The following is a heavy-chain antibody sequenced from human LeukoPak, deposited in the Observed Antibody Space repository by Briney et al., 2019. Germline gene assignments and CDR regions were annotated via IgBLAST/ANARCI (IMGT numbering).Heavy chain of an antibody. J-gene: IGHJ4*02. V-gene: IGHV3-74*01. CDR2: INSDGSST. Sequence: GRSLRLSCAASGSTFSSYWMHWVRQAPGKGLVWVSRINSDGSSTSYADSEKGRFTISRDNAKNTLYLQMNSLRAEDTAVYYCARVGLGYCSGGSCYLLNYWGQGTLVTVSS. CDR1: GSTFSSYW. D-gene: IGHD2-15*01. CDR3: ARVGLGYCSGGSCYLLNY.